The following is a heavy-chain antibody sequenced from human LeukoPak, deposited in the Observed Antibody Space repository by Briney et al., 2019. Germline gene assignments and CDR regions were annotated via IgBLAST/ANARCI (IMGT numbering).Heavy chain of an antibody. V-gene: IGHV1-18*01. CDR3: ARDLGPYCSSTSIFLVCALDI. CDR1: GYTFTSYG. D-gene: IGHD2-2*01. CDR2: ISAYNGNT. J-gene: IGHJ3*02. Sequence: ASVKVSCKASGYTFTSYGISWVRQAPGQGLEWMGWISAYNGNTNYAQKLQGRVTMSTDTSTSTAYMELRSLRSDDTAVYYCARDLGPYCSSTSIFLVCALDIWGQGTMVTVSS.